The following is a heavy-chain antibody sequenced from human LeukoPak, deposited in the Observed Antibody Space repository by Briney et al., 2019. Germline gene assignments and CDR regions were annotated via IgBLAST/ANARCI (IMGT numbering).Heavy chain of an antibody. D-gene: IGHD3-22*01. CDR2: INHSGST. CDR1: GGSISSSSYY. CDR3: ARGRGYYYDSSGYYSPLWY. J-gene: IGHJ4*02. V-gene: IGHV4-39*07. Sequence: SETLSLTCTVSGGSISSSSYYWSWIRQPPGKGLEWIGEINHSGSTNYNPSLKSRVTISVDTSKNQFSLKLSSVTAADTAVYYCARGRGYYYDSSGYYSPLWYWGQGTLVTVSS.